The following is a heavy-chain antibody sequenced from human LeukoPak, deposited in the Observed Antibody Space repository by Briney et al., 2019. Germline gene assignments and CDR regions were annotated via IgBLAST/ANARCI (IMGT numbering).Heavy chain of an antibody. Sequence: PSETLSLTCTVSSGSISSYYWRWIRQPAGKGLEWIGRIYTSGSTNYNPSLKSRITMSVDTSKNQFSLKLSSVTAADTAVYYCARGVDRIFGVGINWFDPWGQGTLVTVSS. CDR1: SGSISSYY. J-gene: IGHJ5*02. V-gene: IGHV4-4*07. D-gene: IGHD3-3*02. CDR2: IYTSGST. CDR3: ARGVDRIFGVGINWFDP.